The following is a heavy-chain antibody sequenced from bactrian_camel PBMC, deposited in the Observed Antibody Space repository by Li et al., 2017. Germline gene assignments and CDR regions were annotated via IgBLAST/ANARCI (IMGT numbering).Heavy chain of an antibody. CDR2: INSGGGTT. V-gene: IGHV3S40*01. CDR1: GFTFSSHV. Sequence: VQLVESGGGLVQPGGSLRLSCAASGFTFSSHVMMWVRQAPGKGLEWVSTINSGGGTTYYAEAVKGRFTISRDNAKNTVYLQLYSLKTEDMAMYYCAKEGDSWSEFGYWGQGTQVTVS. J-gene: IGHJ6*01. CDR3: AKEGDSWSEFGY. D-gene: IGHD6*01.